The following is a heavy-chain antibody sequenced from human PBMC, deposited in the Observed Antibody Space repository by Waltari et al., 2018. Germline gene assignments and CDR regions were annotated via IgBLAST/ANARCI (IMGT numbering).Heavy chain of an antibody. CDR3: AKDWGGSSYYFDY. CDR2: IRYDGSNK. D-gene: IGHD1-26*01. V-gene: IGHV3-30*02. CDR1: GFTFSSYG. J-gene: IGHJ4*02. Sequence: QVQLVESGGGVVQPGGSLRLSCAASGFTFSSYGMHWVRQAPGKGLEWVAFIRYDGSNKYYADSVKGRFTISRDNSKNTLYLQMNSLRAEDTAVYYCAKDWGGSSYYFDYWGQGTLVTVSS.